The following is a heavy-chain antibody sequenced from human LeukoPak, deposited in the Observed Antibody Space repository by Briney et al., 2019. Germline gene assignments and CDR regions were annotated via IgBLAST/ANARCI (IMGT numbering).Heavy chain of an antibody. CDR3: ARDGGLDY. V-gene: IGHV1-2*02. D-gene: IGHD3-16*01. J-gene: IGHJ4*02. Sequence: ASVKVSCKASGYTFTSYGISWVRQAPGQGLEWMGWINPNTGDTNSAQKFQGRVTMTRDTSISTVYMELSRLTSDDTAVYFCARDGGLDYWGQGTLVTVSS. CDR1: GYTFTSYG. CDR2: INPNTGDT.